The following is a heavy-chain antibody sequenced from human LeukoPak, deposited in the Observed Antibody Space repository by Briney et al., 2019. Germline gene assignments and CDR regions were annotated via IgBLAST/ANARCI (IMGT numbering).Heavy chain of an antibody. CDR3: ARASYYYDSSGYHDAFDI. CDR2: TYYRSKWYN. Sequence: SQTLSLTCAISGDSVSSNSAAWNWIRQSPSRGLEWLGGTYYRSKWYNDYAVSVKSRITINPDTSKNQFSLQLNSVTPEDTAVYYCARASYYYDSSGYHDAFDIWGQGTMVTVSS. V-gene: IGHV6-1*01. D-gene: IGHD3-22*01. J-gene: IGHJ3*02. CDR1: GDSVSSNSAA.